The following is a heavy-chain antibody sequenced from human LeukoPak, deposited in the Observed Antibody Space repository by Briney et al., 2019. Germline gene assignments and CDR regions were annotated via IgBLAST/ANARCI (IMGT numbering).Heavy chain of an antibody. CDR2: INHSGST. J-gene: IGHJ6*02. D-gene: IGHD4-17*01. Sequence: PSQTLSLTCTVSGGSISSGGYYWSWIRQPPGKGLEWIGEINHSGSTNYNPSLKSRVTISVDTSKNQFSLKLSSVTAADTAVYYCANHDYGDYRQYYYYGIDVWGQGTTVTVSS. CDR1: GGSISSGGYY. V-gene: IGHV4-31*03. CDR3: ANHDYGDYRQYYYYGIDV.